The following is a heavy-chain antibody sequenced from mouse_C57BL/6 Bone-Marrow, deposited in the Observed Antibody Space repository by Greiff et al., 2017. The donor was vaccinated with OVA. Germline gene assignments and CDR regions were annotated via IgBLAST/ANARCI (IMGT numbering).Heavy chain of an antibody. D-gene: IGHD1-1*01. Sequence: QVHVKQPGAELVKPGASVTLSCKASGYTFTSYWLHWVKQRPGQGLEWIGMIHPNSGSTNYNKKFKSKATLTVDKSSSTAYMQLSSLTSEDSAVYYCANYGSSFLFAYWGQGTLVTVSA. CDR3: ANYGSSFLFAY. CDR1: GYTFTSYW. J-gene: IGHJ3*01. V-gene: IGHV1-64*01. CDR2: IHPNSGST.